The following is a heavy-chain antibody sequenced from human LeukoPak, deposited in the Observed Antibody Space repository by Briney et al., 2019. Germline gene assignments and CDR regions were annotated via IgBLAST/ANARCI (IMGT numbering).Heavy chain of an antibody. CDR1: GGSFSGYY. CDR2: IYYSGST. Sequence: SETLSLTCAVYGGSFSGYYWSWIRQPPGKGLEWIGYIYYSGSTNYNPSLKSRVTISVDTSKNQFSLKLSSMTAADTAVYYCAGGQLVDYWGQGTLVTVSS. J-gene: IGHJ4*02. D-gene: IGHD6-6*01. V-gene: IGHV4-59*01. CDR3: AGGQLVDY.